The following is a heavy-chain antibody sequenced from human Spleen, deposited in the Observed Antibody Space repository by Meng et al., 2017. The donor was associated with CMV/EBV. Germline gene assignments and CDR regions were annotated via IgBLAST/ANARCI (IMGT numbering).Heavy chain of an antibody. J-gene: IGHJ6*02. D-gene: IGHD3-3*01. CDR3: AKTRTLFWSGYYPYYYYGMDV. Sequence: GESLKISCAASGFTFSSYGMHWVRKAPGKGLEWVAFIRYDGSNKYYADSVKGRFTISRDNSKNTLYLQMNSLRAEDTAVYYCAKTRTLFWSGYYPYYYYGMDVWGQGTTVTVSS. CDR2: IRYDGSNK. CDR1: GFTFSSYG. V-gene: IGHV3-30*02.